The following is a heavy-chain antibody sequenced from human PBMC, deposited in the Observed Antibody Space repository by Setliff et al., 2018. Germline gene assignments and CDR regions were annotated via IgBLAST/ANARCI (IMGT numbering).Heavy chain of an antibody. V-gene: IGHV3-23*01. D-gene: IGHD3-22*01. J-gene: IGHJ1*01. Sequence: PGGSLRLSCAASGFTFSSYAITWVRQAPGKGLEWVSMISGSAQTTYYADSVKGRFTISRDNSKNTLYLQMNSLRAEDTAVYYCAKDTSQIVVVITFQHWGQGTLVTVSS. CDR1: GFTFSSYA. CDR3: AKDTSQIVVVITFQH. CDR2: ISGSAQTT.